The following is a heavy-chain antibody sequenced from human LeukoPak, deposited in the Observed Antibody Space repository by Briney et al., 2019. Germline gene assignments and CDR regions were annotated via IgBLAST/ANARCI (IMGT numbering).Heavy chain of an antibody. CDR3: ARDHSGYYDSSGYYGDY. J-gene: IGHJ4*02. CDR1: SGSISSSSYY. D-gene: IGHD3-22*01. Sequence: SETLSLTCTVSSGSISSSSYYWGWIRQPPGKGLEWIGSIYYSGSTYYNPSLKSRVTISVDTSKNQFSLKLSSVTAADTAVYYCARDHSGYYDSSGYYGDYWGQGTLVTVSS. V-gene: IGHV4-39*07. CDR2: IYYSGST.